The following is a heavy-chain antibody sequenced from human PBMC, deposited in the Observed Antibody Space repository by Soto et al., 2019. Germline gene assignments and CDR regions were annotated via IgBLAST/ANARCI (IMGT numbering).Heavy chain of an antibody. J-gene: IGHJ4*02. CDR2: INDSGST. D-gene: IGHD3-16*01. CDR1: GGSFRGYF. V-gene: IGHV4-34*01. Sequence: XETLSLTCAVAGGSFRGYFWSWIRQSPDKGLEWIGEINDSGSTYYNPSFKSRLTISVDTSKSQISLTLTSVTAADSAVYYCQGGDFWGQGPRVTVSS. CDR3: QGGDF.